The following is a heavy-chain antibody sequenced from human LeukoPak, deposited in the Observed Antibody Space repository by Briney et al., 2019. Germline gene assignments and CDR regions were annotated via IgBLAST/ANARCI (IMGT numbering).Heavy chain of an antibody. Sequence: PSETLSLTSPASGGSIIIYTWTWFRQSAGKGLEWIGRINTSGSTNYNPSLRSRVTMSVNTSKNQFSLNLTSVTAADTAVYSCAREGGDPRWLDPWGQGTLVTVSS. V-gene: IGHV4-4*07. D-gene: IGHD6-25*01. CDR1: GGSIIIYT. J-gene: IGHJ5*02. CDR3: AREGGDPRWLDP. CDR2: INTSGST.